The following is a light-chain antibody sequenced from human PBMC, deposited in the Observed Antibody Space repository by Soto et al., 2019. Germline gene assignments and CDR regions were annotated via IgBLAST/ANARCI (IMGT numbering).Light chain of an antibody. J-gene: IGKJ1*01. Sequence: EIVLTQSPGTLSLSPGDRATLSCRASQSVSSSYLAWYQQKPGQAPGLLIYGASSRATGIPDRFSGSGSGTDFTLTISRLEPEDFAVYYCQQYGRSPWTFGLGTKVEVK. CDR3: QQYGRSPWT. CDR2: GAS. CDR1: QSVSSSY. V-gene: IGKV3-20*01.